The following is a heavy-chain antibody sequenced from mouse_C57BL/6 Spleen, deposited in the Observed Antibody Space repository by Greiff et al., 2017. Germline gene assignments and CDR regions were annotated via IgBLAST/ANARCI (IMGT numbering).Heavy chain of an antibody. J-gene: IGHJ4*01. D-gene: IGHD2-3*01. V-gene: IGHV3-6*01. CDR2: ISYDGSN. CDR3: AREDDGYRYAMDY. Sequence: DVQLQESGPGLVKPSQSLSLTCSVTGYSITSGYYWNWIRQFPGNKLEWMGYISYDGSNNYNPSLKNRIPITRDTSKNQFFLKLNSVTTEDTATYYCAREDDGYRYAMDYWGQGTSVTVSS. CDR1: GYSITSGYY.